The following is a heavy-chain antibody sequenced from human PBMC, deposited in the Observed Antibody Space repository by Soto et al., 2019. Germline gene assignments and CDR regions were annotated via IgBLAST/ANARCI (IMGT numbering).Heavy chain of an antibody. Sequence: QLQLQESGSGLVKPSQTLSLTCTVSGGSVSSGGFSWSWIRQPPGKGLEWIGYVYPSGSTYYNQSIKSRVSISLDRSKHQFSLKLSSVTAACSAGYYCARGGDYYFDSWGQGTLVTVSS. CDR3: ARGGDYYFDS. CDR2: VYPSGST. D-gene: IGHD2-21*01. V-gene: IGHV4-30-2*01. CDR1: GGSVSSGGFS. J-gene: IGHJ4*02.